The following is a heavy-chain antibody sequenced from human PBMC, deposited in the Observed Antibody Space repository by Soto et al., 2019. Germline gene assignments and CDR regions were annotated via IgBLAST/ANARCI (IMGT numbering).Heavy chain of an antibody. CDR3: VRDGTKTLRDWFDP. J-gene: IGHJ5*02. V-gene: IGHV4-4*07. CDR1: GASISGFY. D-gene: IGHD1-1*01. CDR2: IYATGTT. Sequence: LSLTCTVSGASISGFYWSWIRKSAGKGLEWIGRIYATGTTDYNPSLKSRVMMSVDTSKKQFSLKLRSVTAADTAVYYCVRDGTKTLRDWFDPWGQGISVTVYS.